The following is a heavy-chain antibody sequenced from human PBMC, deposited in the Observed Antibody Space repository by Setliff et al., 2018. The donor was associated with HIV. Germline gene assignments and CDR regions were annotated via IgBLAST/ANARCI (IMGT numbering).Heavy chain of an antibody. V-gene: IGHV4-59*01. CDR2: IYYSGST. D-gene: IGHD5-12*01. Sequence: PSETLSLTCTVSDGSFSSDYWTWIRQTPGKGLEWIGYIYYSGSTKYNPSLTSRVTISVDTSKNHFSLKLTSVTAADTAVYYCARAEMDTIVAFDIWGQGTMVTVSS. J-gene: IGHJ3*02. CDR3: ARAEMDTIVAFDI. CDR1: DGSFSSDY.